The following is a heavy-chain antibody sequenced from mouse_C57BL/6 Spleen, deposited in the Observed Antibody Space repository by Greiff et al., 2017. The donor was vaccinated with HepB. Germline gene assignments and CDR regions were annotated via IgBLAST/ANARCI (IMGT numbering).Heavy chain of an antibody. D-gene: IGHD1-1*01. CDR1: GFTFSSYA. CDR2: ISDGGSYT. CDR3: ARDRGSNYDAMDY. J-gene: IGHJ4*01. V-gene: IGHV5-4*01. Sequence: EVKLMESGGGLVKPGGSLKLSCAASGFTFSSYAMSWVRQTPEKRLEWVATISDGGSYTYYPDNVKGRFTISRDNAKNNLYLQMSHLKSEDTAMYYCARDRGSNYDAMDYWGQGTSVTVSS.